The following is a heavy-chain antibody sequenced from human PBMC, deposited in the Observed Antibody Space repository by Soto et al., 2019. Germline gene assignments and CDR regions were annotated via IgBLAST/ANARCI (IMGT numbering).Heavy chain of an antibody. CDR1: GGSFSGYY. V-gene: IGHV4-34*01. Sequence: SETLSLTCPVYGGSFSGYYWSWIRQPPGKGLEWIGEINHSGSTNYNPSLKSRVTISVDTSKNQFYLKLSSVTAVDTAVYYCAVKGVVVLRPNYFDYLGPGTLVTVSS. J-gene: IGHJ4*02. CDR3: AVKGVVVLRPNYFDY. D-gene: IGHD2-15*01. CDR2: INHSGST.